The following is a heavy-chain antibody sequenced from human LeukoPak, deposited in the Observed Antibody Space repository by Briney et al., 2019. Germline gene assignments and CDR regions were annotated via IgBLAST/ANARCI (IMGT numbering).Heavy chain of an antibody. CDR2: IRYDGSNK. J-gene: IGHJ4*02. V-gene: IGHV3-30*02. Sequence: WIRQAPGKGLEWVAFIRYDGSNKYYADSVKGRFTISRDNSKNTLYLQMNSLRAEDTAVYYCAKFSGTIETIDYWGQGTLVTVSS. CDR3: AKFSGTIETIDY. D-gene: IGHD1-1*01.